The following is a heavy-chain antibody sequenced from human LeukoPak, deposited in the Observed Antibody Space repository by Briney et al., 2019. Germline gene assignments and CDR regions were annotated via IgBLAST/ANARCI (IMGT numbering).Heavy chain of an antibody. Sequence: GGSLRLSCAASGFTFSSYWKSWVRQAPGKGLEWVANIKQDGSEKYYVDSVKGRFTISRDNAKNSLYLQMNSLRAEDTAVYYCARGIMITFGGVIVSYWFDPWGQGTLVTGSS. V-gene: IGHV3-7*04. CDR3: ARGIMITFGGVIVSYWFDP. J-gene: IGHJ5*02. CDR2: IKQDGSEK. CDR1: GFTFSSYW. D-gene: IGHD3-16*02.